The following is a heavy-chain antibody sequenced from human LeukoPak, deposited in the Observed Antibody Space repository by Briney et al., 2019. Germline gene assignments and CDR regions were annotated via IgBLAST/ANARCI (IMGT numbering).Heavy chain of an antibody. J-gene: IGHJ4*02. CDR3: ARRLVDSSASQVSDH. CDR1: GGSFSGYY. Sequence: SETLSLTCAVYGGSFSGYYWSWIRQSPGEGLEWIGEINDSGVTNCNPSLESRVILSVDTSKNQFSLGLSSVTAADTAVYYCARRLVDSSASQVSDHWGQGTLVTVSS. CDR2: INDSGVT. D-gene: IGHD2-2*01. V-gene: IGHV4-34*01.